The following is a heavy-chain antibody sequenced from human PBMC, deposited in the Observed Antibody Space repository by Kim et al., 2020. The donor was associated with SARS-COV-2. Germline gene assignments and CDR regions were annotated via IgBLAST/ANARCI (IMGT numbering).Heavy chain of an antibody. Sequence: GGSLRLSCAASGFTFSSYAMSWVRQAPGKGLEWVSAISGSGGSTYYADSVKGRFTISRDNSKNTLYLQMNSLRAEDTAVYYCAKVLGSYYYDSSGYYPFYYYYYGMDVWGQGTTVTVSS. CDR2: ISGSGGST. CDR3: AKVLGSYYYDSSGYYPFYYYYYGMDV. D-gene: IGHD3-22*01. J-gene: IGHJ6*02. V-gene: IGHV3-23*01. CDR1: GFTFSSYA.